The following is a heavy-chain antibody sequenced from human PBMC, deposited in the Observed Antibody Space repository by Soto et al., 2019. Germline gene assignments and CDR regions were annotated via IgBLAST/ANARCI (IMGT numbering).Heavy chain of an antibody. CDR3: ARVLTPYSSSWYYFDY. J-gene: IGHJ4*02. D-gene: IGHD6-13*01. Sequence: QVQLQESGPGLVKPSETLSLTCTVSGGSVSSGSYYWSWIRQPPGKGLEWIGYIYYSGSTNYNPSLKSRVTISVDTSKTQFSLKLSSVTAADTAVYYCARVLTPYSSSWYYFDYWGQGTLVTVSS. CDR2: IYYSGST. V-gene: IGHV4-61*01. CDR1: GGSVSSGSYY.